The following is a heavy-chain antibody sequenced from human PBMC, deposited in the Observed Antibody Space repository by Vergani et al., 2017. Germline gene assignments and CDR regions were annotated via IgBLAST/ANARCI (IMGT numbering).Heavy chain of an antibody. CDR3: GRVADFYGLGSRLLDL. D-gene: IGHD3-10*01. CDR2: MYHSGST. CDR1: GGSMSGYY. V-gene: IGHV4-59*01. Sequence: QVRLQESGPGLVKPSETLSLTCSVSGGSMSGYYWSWIRQPPGKELEWIGYMYHSGSTNYNPSLGTRVTISGDTSKNQFSLKLNSVTAADTAVYYGGRVADFYGLGSRLLDLWGQGILVTVSS. J-gene: IGHJ5*02.